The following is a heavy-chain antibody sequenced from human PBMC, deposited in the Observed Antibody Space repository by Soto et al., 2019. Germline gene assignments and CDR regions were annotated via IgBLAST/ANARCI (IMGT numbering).Heavy chain of an antibody. CDR3: ASFLGDDFWSGTHLYYYYGMDV. V-gene: IGHV3-48*02. CDR2: ISSSSSTI. J-gene: IGHJ6*02. Sequence: GGSLRLSCAASGFTFSSYSMNWVRQAPGKGLEWVSYISSSSSTIYYADSVKGRFTISRDNAKNSLYLQMNSLRDEDTAVYYCASFLGDDFWSGTHLYYYYGMDVWGQGTTVTVSS. D-gene: IGHD3-3*01. CDR1: GFTFSSYS.